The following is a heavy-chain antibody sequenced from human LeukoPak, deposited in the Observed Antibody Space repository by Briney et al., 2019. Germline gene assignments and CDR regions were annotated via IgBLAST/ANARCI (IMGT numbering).Heavy chain of an antibody. J-gene: IGHJ4*02. CDR2: IHHSGSS. V-gene: IGHV4-4*02. D-gene: IGHD6-19*01. CDR3: VRHSGWYFGY. Sequence: SETLPLTCAVSGDSVSGSFWWSWVRQPPHKGLEWIGEIHHSGSSNYNPSLESRVIISLDGSKNLLSLELSSVTAADTAVYYCVRHSGWYFGYWGQGTLVTVSS. CDR1: GDSVSGSFW.